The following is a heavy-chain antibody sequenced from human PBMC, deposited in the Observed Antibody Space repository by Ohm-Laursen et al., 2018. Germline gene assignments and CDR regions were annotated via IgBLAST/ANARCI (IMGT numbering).Heavy chain of an antibody. CDR3: ARDEAMVPYNWFNP. Sequence: SLRLSCAAFGFTFDDYAMHWVRQAPGKGLEWVAVIWYDGSNKYYADSVKGRFTISRDNSKNTLYLQMNSLRAEDTAVYYCARDEAMVPYNWFNPWGQGTLVTVSS. CDR2: IWYDGSNK. CDR1: GFTFDDYA. D-gene: IGHD5-18*01. V-gene: IGHV3-33*08. J-gene: IGHJ5*02.